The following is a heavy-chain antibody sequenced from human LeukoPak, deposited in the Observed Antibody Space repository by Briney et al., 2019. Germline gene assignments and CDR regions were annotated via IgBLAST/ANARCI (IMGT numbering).Heavy chain of an antibody. CDR3: TRYNNDHFDY. CDR2: IAYDGSRA. V-gene: IGHV3-33*08. D-gene: IGHD1-14*01. CDR1: GITLSNYG. J-gene: IGHJ4*02. Sequence: GGSLRLFCAVSGITLSNYGMSWVRQAPGKGLEWVAVIAYDGSRAFYADSVKGRFTISRDNSKNTMSVQMDDLRAEDTAVYYCTRYNNDHFDYWGQGTLVTVSS.